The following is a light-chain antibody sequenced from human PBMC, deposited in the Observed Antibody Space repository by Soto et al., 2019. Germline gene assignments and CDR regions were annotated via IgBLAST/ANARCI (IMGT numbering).Light chain of an antibody. CDR2: EVS. CDR1: SSDVGGYNY. J-gene: IGLJ2*01. Sequence: QSALTQPASVSGPPGQSITVSCTGTSSDVGGYNYVSWYQQHPGKAPKLMIYEVSYRPSGVSNRFSGSKSGNTASLTISGLQAEDEADYYCSSYTSSSTLLFGGGTKLTVL. V-gene: IGLV2-14*01. CDR3: SSYTSSSTLL.